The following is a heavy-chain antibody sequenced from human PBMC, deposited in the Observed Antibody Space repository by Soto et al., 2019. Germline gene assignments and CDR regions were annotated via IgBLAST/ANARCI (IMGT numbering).Heavy chain of an antibody. CDR2: IIPALGTA. J-gene: IGHJ2*01. CDR1: GGTFSSHT. Sequence: QDHLVQSGAEVKKPGSSVKVSCKASGGTFSSHTFSWVRQAPGQGLEWMGRIIPALGTATYAQKFQGRVTITADASATPVYIELNSLRSEDTAVYYCARPDFGHYWYLELWGRGTLLTVSS. CDR3: ARPDFGHYWYLEL. D-gene: IGHD4-17*01. V-gene: IGHV1-69*08.